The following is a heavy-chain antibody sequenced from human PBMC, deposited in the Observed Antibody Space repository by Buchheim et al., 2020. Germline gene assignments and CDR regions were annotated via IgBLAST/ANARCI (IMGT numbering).Heavy chain of an antibody. J-gene: IGHJ5*02. D-gene: IGHD4-17*01. CDR1: GGSISSYY. CDR2: IYYSGST. Sequence: QVQLQESGPGLVKPSETLSLTCPVSGGSISSYYWSWIRQPPGKGLEWIGYIYYSGSTNYNHSLMRRVTISVDTSKNQYSLKLSSVTAADTAVYYCAREVPYGNWFDPWGQGTL. V-gene: IGHV4-59*01. CDR3: AREVPYGNWFDP.